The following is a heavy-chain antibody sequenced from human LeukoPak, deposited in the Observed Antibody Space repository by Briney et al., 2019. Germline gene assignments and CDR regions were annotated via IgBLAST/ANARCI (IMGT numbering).Heavy chain of an antibody. J-gene: IGHJ4*02. D-gene: IGHD3-9*01. Sequence: GGSLRLPCAASGFTFSSYAMSWVRQAPGKGLGWVSAISGSGGSTYYADSVKGRFTISRDNSKNTLYLQMNSLRAEDTAVYYCAKSRSSLLTGNFDYWGQGTLVTVSS. CDR1: GFTFSSYA. V-gene: IGHV3-23*01. CDR3: AKSRSSLLTGNFDY. CDR2: ISGSGGST.